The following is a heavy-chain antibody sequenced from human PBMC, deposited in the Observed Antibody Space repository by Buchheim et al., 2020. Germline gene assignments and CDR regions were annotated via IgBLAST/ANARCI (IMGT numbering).Heavy chain of an antibody. Sequence: QVQLQESGPGLVKSSETLSLTCTVSGGSISSYYWSWIRQPAGKGLEWVGRIYSSGNTDYNPSLKSRVTMSVDTSKNQFSLNLRSGTAADTAVYYCARDPSPNTGWFGGYWGQGIL. V-gene: IGHV4-4*07. J-gene: IGHJ4*02. CDR2: IYSSGNT. CDR3: ARDPSPNTGWFGGY. D-gene: IGHD3-10*01. CDR1: GGSISSYY.